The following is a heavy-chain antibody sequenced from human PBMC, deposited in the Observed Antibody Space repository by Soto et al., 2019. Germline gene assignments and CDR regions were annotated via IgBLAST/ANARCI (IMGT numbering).Heavy chain of an antibody. V-gene: IGHV1-18*01. Sequence: GASVKVSCKASGYSFTSNGISWVRQAPGQGLEWMGWISTCNGNTNHAQKFQGRVTMTTDTSASTAYMELSSLRSEDTAVYYCARDLGYCSGGSCYNWFDPWGQGTLVTVSS. D-gene: IGHD2-15*01. J-gene: IGHJ5*02. CDR3: ARDLGYCSGGSCYNWFDP. CDR2: ISTCNGNT. CDR1: GYSFTSNG.